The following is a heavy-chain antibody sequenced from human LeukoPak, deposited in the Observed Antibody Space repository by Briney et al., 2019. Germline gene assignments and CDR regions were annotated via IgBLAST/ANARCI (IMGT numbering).Heavy chain of an antibody. D-gene: IGHD4-17*01. CDR3: ARDRGYGDYAFDY. CDR1: GFTFSSYG. CDR2: IWYDGSNK. V-gene: IGHV3-33*01. Sequence: GGSLRLSCAASGFTFSSYGMHWVRRAPGKGLEWVAVIWYDGSNKYYADSVKGRFTISRDNSKNTLYLQMNSLRAEDTAVYYCARDRGYGDYAFDYWGQGTLVTVSS. J-gene: IGHJ4*02.